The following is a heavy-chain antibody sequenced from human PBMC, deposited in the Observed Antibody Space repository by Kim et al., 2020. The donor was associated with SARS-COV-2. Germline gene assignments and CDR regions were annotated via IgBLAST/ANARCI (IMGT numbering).Heavy chain of an antibody. D-gene: IGHD6-6*01. J-gene: IGHJ6*03. V-gene: IGHV4-59*08. CDR1: GGSLTGHY. CDR2: FPFSGTT. CDR3: ARQSSMATRSKFYYYYYMDV. Sequence: SETLSLTCAVSGGSLTGHYWSWIRQSPGKGLEWIGSFPFSGTTRYNPSLKGRVTTSLDTSKNLFSLKLKSVTASDTAVYFCARQSSMATRSKFYYYYYMDVWGKRDHGHRLL.